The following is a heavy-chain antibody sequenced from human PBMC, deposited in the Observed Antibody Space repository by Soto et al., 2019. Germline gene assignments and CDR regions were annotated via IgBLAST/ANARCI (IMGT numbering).Heavy chain of an antibody. CDR1: GGSISSGGYY. D-gene: IGHD2-15*01. J-gene: IGHJ5*02. Sequence: SETLSLTCSVSGGSISSGGYYWSWIRQHPGKGLEWIGYIYYSGTTYYNPSLKSRVTISVDTSKNQFSLKLSSVSAADTALYYCARCSLVVVPAPGFDPWGRGTLVTVSS. V-gene: IGHV4-31*03. CDR3: ARCSLVVVPAPGFDP. CDR2: IYYSGTT.